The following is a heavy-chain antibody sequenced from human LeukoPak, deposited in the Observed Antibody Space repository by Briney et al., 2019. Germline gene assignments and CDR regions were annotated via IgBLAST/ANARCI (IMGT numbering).Heavy chain of an antibody. CDR3: ARDPSTYYYGSGIPT. CDR2: INHSGST. Sequence: SETLSLTCAVYGGSFSGYYWSWIRQPPGKGLEWIGEINHSGSTNYNPSLKSRVTISVDTSKNQFSLKLTSVTAADTAIYYCARDPSTYYYGSGIPTWGQGTLVTVSS. CDR1: GGSFSGYY. D-gene: IGHD3-10*01. J-gene: IGHJ4*02. V-gene: IGHV4-34*01.